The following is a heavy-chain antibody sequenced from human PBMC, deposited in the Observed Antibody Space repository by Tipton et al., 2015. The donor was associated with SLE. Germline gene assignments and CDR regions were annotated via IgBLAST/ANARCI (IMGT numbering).Heavy chain of an antibody. D-gene: IGHD6-6*01. CDR2: ISYSGDV. Sequence: LRLSCTISGGSVTTYYWSWIRQPPGKGLECIGYISYSGDVNYHPSLKSRVTISLDSSKNHLSLKLTSVTPADTAVYYCSRTARVFDFWGRGTLVTVSS. V-gene: IGHV4-59*02. J-gene: IGHJ4*01. CDR3: SRTARVFDF. CDR1: GGSVTTYY.